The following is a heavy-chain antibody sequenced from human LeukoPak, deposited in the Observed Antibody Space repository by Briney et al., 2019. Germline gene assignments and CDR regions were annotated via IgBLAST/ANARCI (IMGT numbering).Heavy chain of an antibody. J-gene: IGHJ4*02. D-gene: IGHD3-10*01. CDR1: GDSVSSNSAA. CDR2: TYYRSKWYN. CDR3: ARSLLFGGSGSYYNNRFFFDY. Sequence: SQTLSLTCAISGDSVSSNSAAWNWIRQSPSRGLEWLGRTYYRSKWYNDYAVSVKSRITINPDTSKNQFSLQLNSVTPEDTAVYYCARSLLFGGSGSYYNNRFFFDYWGQGTLVTVSS. V-gene: IGHV6-1*01.